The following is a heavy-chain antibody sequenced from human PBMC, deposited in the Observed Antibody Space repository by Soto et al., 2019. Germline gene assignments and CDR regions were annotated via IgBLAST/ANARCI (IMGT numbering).Heavy chain of an antibody. CDR3: GRIGVAAPAGNYYGMDV. CDR2: VDGTSSFT. Sequence: GGSLRLSCSASGFSLTDYYMSWFRQAPGKGLEWLSYVDGTSSFTDYADSVNGRFTISRDNAKNSLYLQMNSLRAEDTAVYYCGRIGVAAPAGNYYGMDVWGQGTTVTVSS. CDR1: GFSLTDYY. J-gene: IGHJ6*02. D-gene: IGHD6-6*01. V-gene: IGHV3-11*06.